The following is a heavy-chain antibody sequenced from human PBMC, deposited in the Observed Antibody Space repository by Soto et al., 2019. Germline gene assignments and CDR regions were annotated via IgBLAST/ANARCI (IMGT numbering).Heavy chain of an antibody. CDR3: ARSRNGAVADSINF. V-gene: IGHV3-30-3*01. CDR1: GFSFSRYA. D-gene: IGHD2-8*01. CDR2: ISRDGSSK. J-gene: IGHJ4*02. Sequence: LRLTCAASGFSFSRYAMHWVRQAPGEGLEWVAVISRDGSSKYYGDSVKGRFTVSRDNSNNTLFLSMTSLRPDDTGVFYCARSRNGAVADSINFWGQGTLVTVSS.